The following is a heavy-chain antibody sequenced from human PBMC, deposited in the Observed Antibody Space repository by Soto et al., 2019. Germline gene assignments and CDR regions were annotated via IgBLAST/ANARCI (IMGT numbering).Heavy chain of an antibody. CDR3: ARDVDTASWFDP. V-gene: IGHV3-74*01. CDR2: INSCFSST. J-gene: IGHJ5*02. Sequence: GGSLRLSCAASGFTFSSYWMHWVRQAPVSGLVCGSRINSCFSSTSDADSVKGRFTICRCNAKDTLYLQMNSLRGEDTAVYFCARDVDTASWFDPWGQGTLVTVSS. CDR1: GFTFSSYW. D-gene: IGHD2-2*02.